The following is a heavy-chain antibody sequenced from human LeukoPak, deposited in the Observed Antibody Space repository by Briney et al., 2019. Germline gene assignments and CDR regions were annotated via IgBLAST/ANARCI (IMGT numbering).Heavy chain of an antibody. CDR3: ARDRGGGHMDV. V-gene: IGHV3-13*01. CDR1: GFTFTTYD. D-gene: IGHD2-15*01. CDR2: IGTTGDT. J-gene: IGHJ6*03. Sequence: GGSLRLPCAASGFTFTTYDMHWVRQATGKGLEWVSAIGTTGDTYYPGSVKGRFTISRENAKNSLYLQMNSLRAGDTAVYYCARDRGGGHMDVWGKGTTVTISS.